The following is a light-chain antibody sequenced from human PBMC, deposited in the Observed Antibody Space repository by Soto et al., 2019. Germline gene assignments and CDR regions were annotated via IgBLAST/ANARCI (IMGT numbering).Light chain of an antibody. CDR2: AAS. J-gene: IGKJ2*01. Sequence: DIPMTQSPSSLSASVGDRVTITCRASQSIATYLNWYQQKPGKGPKLLIYAASSLQSGVPSRFSGSGSGPHFTLTINSLQPEDFATYFCQQSYSMGYTFGQGTKLEVK. CDR1: QSIATY. V-gene: IGKV1-39*01. CDR3: QQSYSMGYT.